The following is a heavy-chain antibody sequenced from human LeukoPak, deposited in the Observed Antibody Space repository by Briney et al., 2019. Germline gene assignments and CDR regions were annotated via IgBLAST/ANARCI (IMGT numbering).Heavy chain of an antibody. J-gene: IGHJ4*02. CDR1: GFDLSNYG. CDR3: ARGTGAKRYYFDL. Sequence: TGGSLRLSCAVFGFDLSNYGMHWVRQAPGKGLEWVTVIWYDGSNRYYADSVKGRITISRDTSENTVSLQINNVKVDDTAIYYCARGTGAKRYYFDLWGQGILVTVSS. CDR2: IWYDGSNR. V-gene: IGHV3-33*01.